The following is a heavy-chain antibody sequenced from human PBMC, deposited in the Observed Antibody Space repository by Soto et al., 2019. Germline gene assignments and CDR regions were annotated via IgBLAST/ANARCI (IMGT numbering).Heavy chain of an antibody. Sequence: QVQLVESGGGVVQPGRSLRLSCAASGFSFSSYGMHWVLQAPGKGLEWVAFIWYDGSNKYYADSVKGRFTISRDNSKNTLYLQMNSLRAEDTAVYHCARDEYNIVLVPVFSDWGQGTLVTVSS. D-gene: IGHD2-2*01. CDR3: ARDEYNIVLVPVFSD. V-gene: IGHV3-33*01. CDR1: GFSFSSYG. CDR2: IWYDGSNK. J-gene: IGHJ4*02.